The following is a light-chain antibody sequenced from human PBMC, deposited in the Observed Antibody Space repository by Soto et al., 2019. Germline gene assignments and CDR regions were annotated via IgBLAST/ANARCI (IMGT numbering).Light chain of an antibody. Sequence: EIVLTQSTGTLSLSPGERATLSCRASQSVSSSYLAWYQQKPGQAPRLLIYGASSRATGIPDRFSGSCSGTDFTVTISRLEPEDFAVYYCQQYGSSLWTFGQGTNVEIK. CDR3: QQYGSSLWT. CDR1: QSVSSSY. V-gene: IGKV3-20*01. J-gene: IGKJ1*01. CDR2: GAS.